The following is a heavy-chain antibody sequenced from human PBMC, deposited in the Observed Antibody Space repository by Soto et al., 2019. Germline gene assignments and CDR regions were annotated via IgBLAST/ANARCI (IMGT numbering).Heavy chain of an antibody. V-gene: IGHV4-34*01. CDR1: GGSFSGYY. CDR3: ARGLQWLRYYGMDV. D-gene: IGHD6-19*01. Sequence: PSETLSLTCAVYGGSFSGYYWSWIRQPPGKGLEWIGEINHSGSTNYNPSLKSRVTISVDTSKNQFSLKLSSVTAAGTAVYYCARGLQWLRYYGMDVWGQGTTVTVSS. J-gene: IGHJ6*02. CDR2: INHSGST.